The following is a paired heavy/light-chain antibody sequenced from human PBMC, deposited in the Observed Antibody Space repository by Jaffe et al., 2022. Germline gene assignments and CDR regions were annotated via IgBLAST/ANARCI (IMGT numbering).Light chain of an antibody. J-gene: IGLJ1*01. Sequence: QSALTQPASVSGSPGQSITISCTGTSSDVGGYNYVSWYQQHPGKAPKLMIYDVSNRPSGVSNRFSGSKSGNTASLTISGLQAEDEADYYCSSYTSSSTPYVFGTGTKVTVL. CDR3: SSYTSSSTPYV. CDR2: DVS. CDR1: SSDVGGYNY. V-gene: IGLV2-14*03.
Heavy chain of an antibody. CDR1: GFTFSSYA. CDR2: ISGSGGST. D-gene: IGHD3-3*01. Sequence: EVQLLESGGGLVQPGGSLRLSCAASGFTFSSYAMSWVRQAPGKGLEWVSAISGSGGSTYYADSVKGRFTISRDNSKNTLYLQMNSLRAEDTAVYYCAKVGLPYYDFWSGYYEGGGYYYYMDVWGKGTTVTVSS. CDR3: AKVGLPYYDFWSGYYEGGGYYYYMDV. V-gene: IGHV3-23*01. J-gene: IGHJ6*03.